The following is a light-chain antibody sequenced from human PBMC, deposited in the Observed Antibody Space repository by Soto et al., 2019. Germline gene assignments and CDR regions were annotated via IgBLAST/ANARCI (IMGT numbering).Light chain of an antibody. J-gene: IGLJ1*01. Sequence: QSVLPQPASVSGSPGQSITISCTGTSSDVGGYNYVSWYQQHPGKAPKLIIYDVSNRPSGVSNRFSGSKSGNTASLTISGLQAEDEADYYCSSYASSSIYVFGTGTKVTVL. V-gene: IGLV2-14*01. CDR1: SSDVGGYNY. CDR2: DVS. CDR3: SSYASSSIYV.